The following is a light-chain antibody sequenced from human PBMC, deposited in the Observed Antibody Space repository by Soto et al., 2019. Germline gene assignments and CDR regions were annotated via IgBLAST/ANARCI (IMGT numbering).Light chain of an antibody. CDR2: FGS. CDR3: MQALQSLT. J-gene: IGKJ5*01. CDR1: QSLLYNNTYNY. Sequence: EIVMTQSPRTLPVTPGEPASSSCRSSQSLLYNNTYNYLDWYVQKPGQSPQLLIYFGSNRAPGVPDRFSGSGSGTDFTLKINRVEAEDVGTYYCMQALQSLTCGQGTRREIK. V-gene: IGKV2-28*01.